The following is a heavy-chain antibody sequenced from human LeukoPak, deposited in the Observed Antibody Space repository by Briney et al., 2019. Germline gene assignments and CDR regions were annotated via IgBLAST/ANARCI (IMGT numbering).Heavy chain of an antibody. D-gene: IGHD1-1*01. V-gene: IGHV4-61*08. J-gene: IGHJ5*02. CDR3: ARERVDDGTDP. CDR2: IYYSGST. CDR1: GGSISSGGYS. Sequence: PSETLSLTCTVSGGSISSGGYSWSWIRQPPGKGLEWIGYIYYSGSTNYNPSLKSRVTISVDTSKNQFSLKLSSVTAADTAVYYCARERVDDGTDPWGQGTLVTVSS.